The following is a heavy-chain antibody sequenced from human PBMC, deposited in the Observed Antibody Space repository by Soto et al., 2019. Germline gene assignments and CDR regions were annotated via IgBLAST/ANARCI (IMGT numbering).Heavy chain of an antibody. Sequence: GGSLRLSCAASGFTFSSYWMSWVRQAPGKGLEWVANIKQDGSEKYYVDSVKGRFTISRDNAKNSLYLQMNSLRAEETAVYYCARDLGGSYQKSYPIDYWGQGTLVTVSS. CDR3: ARDLGGSYQKSYPIDY. CDR1: GFTFSSYW. D-gene: IGHD1-26*01. J-gene: IGHJ4*02. V-gene: IGHV3-7*05. CDR2: IKQDGSEK.